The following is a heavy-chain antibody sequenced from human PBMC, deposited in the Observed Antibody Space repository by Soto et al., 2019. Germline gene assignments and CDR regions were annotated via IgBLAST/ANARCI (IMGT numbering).Heavy chain of an antibody. CDR1: GGSITDYY. CDR3: ARHGFGSLHGLVDV. V-gene: IGHV4-59*08. Sequence: QVQLQESGPGLVKPWETLSLTCTVSGGSITDYYCSWFRQPPGKGLEWIGYIQYSGYSASNLSLNRRVTMSMDTSKTQFSLMLESVTAADTAVYYCARHGFGSLHGLVDVWGQGTTVIVSS. J-gene: IGHJ6*02. CDR2: IQYSGYS. D-gene: IGHD3-10*01.